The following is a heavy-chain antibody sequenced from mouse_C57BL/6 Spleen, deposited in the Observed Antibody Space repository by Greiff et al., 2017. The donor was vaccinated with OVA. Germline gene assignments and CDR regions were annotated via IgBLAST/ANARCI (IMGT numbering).Heavy chain of an antibody. CDR2: ISYSGST. J-gene: IGHJ4*01. D-gene: IGHD3-2*02. CDR3: ASTTAQGDYYAMDY. Sequence: VQLQQSGPGMVKPSQSLSLTCTVTGYSITSGYDWHWIRPFPGNKLEWMGYISYSGSTNYNPSLKSRISITHDTSKNHFFLKLNSVTTEDTATYYCASTTAQGDYYAMDYWGQGTSVTVSS. V-gene: IGHV3-1*01. CDR1: GYSITSGYD.